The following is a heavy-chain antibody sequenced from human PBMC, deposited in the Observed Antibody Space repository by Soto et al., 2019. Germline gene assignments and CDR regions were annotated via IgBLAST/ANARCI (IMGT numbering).Heavy chain of an antibody. CDR1: GFTFSSYS. CDR2: ISSSSSTI. Sequence: PGVSLRLSCAASGFTFSSYSMNWVRQAPGKGLEWVSYISSSSSTIYYADSVKGRFTISRDNAKNTLYLQMNSLRAEDTAVYYCAREGITIFGVVNLDAFDIWGQGTMVTVSS. V-gene: IGHV3-48*01. CDR3: AREGITIFGVVNLDAFDI. D-gene: IGHD3-3*01. J-gene: IGHJ3*02.